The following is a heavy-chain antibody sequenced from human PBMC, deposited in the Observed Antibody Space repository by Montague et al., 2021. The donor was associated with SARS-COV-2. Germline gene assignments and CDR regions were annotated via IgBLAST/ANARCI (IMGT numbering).Heavy chain of an antibody. CDR3: SRGYKFGPFDL. J-gene: IGHJ4*02. CDR2: ITRNGDST. D-gene: IGHD1-1*01. CDR1: GFTFDDYG. V-gene: IGHV3-20*04. Sequence: YRRLSCAASGFTFDDYGMSWVRQAPGKGLEWVSGITRNGDSTGYGDSMKGRFTISRDNPKNYLYLQMNSLTAEDTALYYCSRGYKFGPFDLWGRGTLITVSS.